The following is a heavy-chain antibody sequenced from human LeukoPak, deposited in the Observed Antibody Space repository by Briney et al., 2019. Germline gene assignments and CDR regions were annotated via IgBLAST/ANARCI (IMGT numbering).Heavy chain of an antibody. D-gene: IGHD1-26*01. J-gene: IGHJ1*01. CDR3: AVGSDVGSYLAFQY. Sequence: SVKVSCKASGYTFSYRYLHWVRQAPGQTLDWMGWITPFNGNTKYAQKFHDRVTITRDTSMSTAYMELSGLKSEDTAMYYCAVGSDVGSYLAFQYWGQGTLVTVSS. V-gene: IGHV1-45*02. CDR2: ITPFNGNT. CDR1: GYTFSYRY.